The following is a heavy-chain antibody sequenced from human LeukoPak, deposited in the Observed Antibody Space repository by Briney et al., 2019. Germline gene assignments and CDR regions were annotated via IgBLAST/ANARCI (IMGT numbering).Heavy chain of an antibody. CDR1: GFTFSDYY. Sequence: SGGSLRLSCAASGFTFSDYYMSWIRQAPGKGLEWVSYISSSGSTIYYADSVNGRFTISRDNAKNSLYLQMNSLRAEDTAVYYCARVRMDYGSGSPADYWGQGTLVTVSS. V-gene: IGHV3-11*01. CDR2: ISSSGSTI. J-gene: IGHJ4*02. CDR3: ARVRMDYGSGSPADY. D-gene: IGHD3-10*01.